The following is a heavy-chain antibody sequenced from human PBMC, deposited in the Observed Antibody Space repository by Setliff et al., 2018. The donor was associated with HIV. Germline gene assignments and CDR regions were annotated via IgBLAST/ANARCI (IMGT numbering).Heavy chain of an antibody. D-gene: IGHD5-12*01. CDR1: GFTLNELS. V-gene: IGHV1-24*01. J-gene: IGHJ3*02. CDR3: ASAGAWQRNALDI. Sequence: ASVKVSCKASGFTLNELSIQWVRQAPAKGLEWMGGFDPEAGEIIYAQKFQGRVAMTRDTSTSTVYMEPSSLRSEDTAVYYCASAGAWQRNALDIWGQGTMVTVSS. CDR2: FDPEAGEI.